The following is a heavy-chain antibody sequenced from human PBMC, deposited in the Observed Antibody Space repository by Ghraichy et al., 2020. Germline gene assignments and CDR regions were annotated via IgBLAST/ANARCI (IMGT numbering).Heavy chain of an antibody. J-gene: IGHJ4*02. V-gene: IGHV1-2*06. Sequence: ASVKVSCKASGYTFTGYYMHWVRQAPGQGLEWMGRINPNSGGTNYAQKFQGRVTMTRDTSISTAYMELSRLRSDDTAVYYCAREGGPTTYYFDYWGQGTLVTVSS. CDR2: INPNSGGT. CDR1: GYTFTGYY. D-gene: IGHD2-15*01. CDR3: AREGGPTTYYFDY.